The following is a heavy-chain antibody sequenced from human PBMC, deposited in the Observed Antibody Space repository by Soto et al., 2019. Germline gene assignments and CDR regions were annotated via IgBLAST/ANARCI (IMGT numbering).Heavy chain of an antibody. Sequence: GGSLRLSCAASGSSLSNYAMSWVRQAPGKGLEWVSSISGSGGNTYYADSVKGRFTIPRDNSKNTLYLQMNSLRVEDTAVYYCAKFSDYGDYGQEYFQHWGQGTLVTVSS. J-gene: IGHJ1*01. V-gene: IGHV3-23*01. CDR2: ISGSGGNT. CDR3: AKFSDYGDYGQEYFQH. D-gene: IGHD4-17*01. CDR1: GSSLSNYA.